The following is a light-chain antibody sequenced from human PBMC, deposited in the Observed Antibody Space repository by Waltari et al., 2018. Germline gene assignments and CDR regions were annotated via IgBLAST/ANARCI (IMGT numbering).Light chain of an antibody. CDR2: SSS. Sequence: DIQMTQSPSSLSAVVGDRITISCRASQNIDTYLNWYQSKPGKAPELLISSSSSLQSGVPSRFSGSGSGTDFSLTVSSLQPEDFATYFCQQSYTNPPTFGPGTKVEIK. CDR3: QQSYTNPPT. V-gene: IGKV1-39*01. CDR1: QNIDTY. J-gene: IGKJ1*01.